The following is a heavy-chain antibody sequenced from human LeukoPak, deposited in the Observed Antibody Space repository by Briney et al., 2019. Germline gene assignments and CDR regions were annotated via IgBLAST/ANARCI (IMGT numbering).Heavy chain of an antibody. V-gene: IGHV4-39*07. CDR2: IYYSGST. D-gene: IGHD3-10*01. Sequence: SETLSLTCTVSGGSISSSSYYWGWIRQPPGKGLEWIGSIYYSGSTYYNPSLKSRVTISVDTSKNQFSLKLSSVTAADTAVYYCARGRRGVITMVRGVIITCWFDPWGQGTLVTVSS. J-gene: IGHJ5*02. CDR3: ARGRRGVITMVRGVIITCWFDP. CDR1: GGSISSSSYY.